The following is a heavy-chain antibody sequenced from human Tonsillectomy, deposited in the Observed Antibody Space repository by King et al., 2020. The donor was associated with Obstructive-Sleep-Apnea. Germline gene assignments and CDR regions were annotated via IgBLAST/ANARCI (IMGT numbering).Heavy chain of an antibody. CDR2: IKQDGSEK. Sequence: VQLVESGGGLVQPGGSLRLSCAASGFTFSSYWMSWVRQAPGKGLEWVANIKQDGSEKYYVDSVKGRFTISRDNAKNSLYLQRNSLRAEDTAVYYCASSNYYGFFPPGGYFDYWGQGTLVTVSS. CDR1: GFTFSSYW. D-gene: IGHD3-10*01. CDR3: ASSNYYGFFPPGGYFDY. J-gene: IGHJ4*02. V-gene: IGHV3-7*01.